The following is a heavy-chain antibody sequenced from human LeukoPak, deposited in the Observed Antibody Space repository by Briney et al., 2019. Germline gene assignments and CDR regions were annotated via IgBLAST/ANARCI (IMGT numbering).Heavy chain of an antibody. CDR3: IYSPVYTAYAY. CDR2: IYWDDDK. CDR1: GFSLSTSGAG. Sequence: SGPTLVNPTQTLTLTCTFSGFSLSTSGAGVGWIRQPPGKALEWLALIYWDDDKRYSPSLKSRLTITKDTSKNQVVLTMTNMYPVDTATYYCIYSPVYTAYAYWGRGTLVTVSS. D-gene: IGHD5-12*01. J-gene: IGHJ4*02. V-gene: IGHV2-5*02.